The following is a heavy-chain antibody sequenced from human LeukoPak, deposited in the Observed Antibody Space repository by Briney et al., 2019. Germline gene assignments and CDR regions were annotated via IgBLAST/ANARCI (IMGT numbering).Heavy chain of an antibody. CDR2: IRYDGSNK. D-gene: IGHD2-15*01. V-gene: IGHV3-30*02. Sequence: GGSLRLSCAACGFTFSSYGMHWVRQAPGKGLEWVAFIRYDGSNKYYADSVKGRFTISRDNSKNTLYLQMNSLRAEDTAVYYCAKDRTSGGSCYSCDVLDYWGQGTLVTVSS. CDR1: GFTFSSYG. J-gene: IGHJ4*02. CDR3: AKDRTSGGSCYSCDVLDY.